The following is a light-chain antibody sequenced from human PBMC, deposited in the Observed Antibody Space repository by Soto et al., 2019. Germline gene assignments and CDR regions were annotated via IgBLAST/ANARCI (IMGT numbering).Light chain of an antibody. Sequence: SALTQPASVSGSPGQSITISCTGTSSDVGGYNYVSWYQQHPGKAPKLMIYDVSNRPSGVSNRFSGSKSGNTASLTISGLQAEDEADYYCSSYTGSSTPVVVFGGGTQLTVL. V-gene: IGLV2-14*01. CDR3: SSYTGSSTPVVV. J-gene: IGLJ2*01. CDR1: SSDVGGYNY. CDR2: DVS.